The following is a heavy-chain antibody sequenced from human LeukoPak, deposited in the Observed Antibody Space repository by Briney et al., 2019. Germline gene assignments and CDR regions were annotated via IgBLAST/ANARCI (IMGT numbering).Heavy chain of an antibody. J-gene: IGHJ4*02. CDR1: GFTFSSYG. V-gene: IGHV3-30*18. Sequence: GGSLRLSCAASGFTFSSYGMHWVRQAPGKGLEWVAVISYDGSNKYYADSVKGRFTISRDNSKNTLYLQMNSLRAEDTAVYYCAKDPDYWGQGTLVTVSS. CDR2: ISYDGSNK. CDR3: AKDPDY.